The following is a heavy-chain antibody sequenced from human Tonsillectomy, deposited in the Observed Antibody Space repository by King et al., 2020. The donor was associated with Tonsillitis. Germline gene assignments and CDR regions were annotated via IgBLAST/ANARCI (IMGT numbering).Heavy chain of an antibody. D-gene: IGHD4-17*01. J-gene: IGHJ4*02. Sequence: QLQESGPGLVKPSETLSLTCTVSGGSISCSSYYWGWIRQTPGKGLEWIGSIYYNGRTYYNPSLKSRVTISVDTSKNHFSLKLPSVTAADTAVYYCAGRYGDSYDYWGQGTLVTVSS. V-gene: IGHV4-39*07. CDR2: IYYNGRT. CDR3: AGRYGDSYDY. CDR1: GGSISCSSYY.